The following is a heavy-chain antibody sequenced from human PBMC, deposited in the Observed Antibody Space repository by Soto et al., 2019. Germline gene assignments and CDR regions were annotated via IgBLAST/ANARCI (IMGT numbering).Heavy chain of an antibody. J-gene: IGHJ6*02. CDR1: GGSVSSGSYY. D-gene: IGHD4-17*01. CDR2: IYYSGST. CDR3: ARDRTTSPYYYYDMDV. Sequence: QVQLQESGPGLVKPSETLSLTCTVSGGSVSSGSYYWSWIRQPPGKGLEWIGYIYYSGSTNYNPSLQSRFTISVDTSKNQFSLKLSSVTAADTAVYYCARDRTTSPYYYYDMDVWCQGTTVTVSS. V-gene: IGHV4-61*01.